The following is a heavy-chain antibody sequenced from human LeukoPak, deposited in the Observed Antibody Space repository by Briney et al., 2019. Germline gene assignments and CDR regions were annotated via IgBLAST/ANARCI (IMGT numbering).Heavy chain of an antibody. V-gene: IGHV4-59*01. CDR1: GGSISSYY. CDR2: IYYSGST. CDR3: ARSVEGYCRGGSCYSYSYYMDV. Sequence: SETLSLTCTVSGGSISSYYWSRIRQPPGKGLEWIGYIYYSGSTNYNPSLKSRVTISVDTSKNQFSLKLSSVTAADTAVYYCARSVEGYCRGGSCYSYSYYMDVWGKGTTVTVSS. J-gene: IGHJ6*03. D-gene: IGHD2-15*01.